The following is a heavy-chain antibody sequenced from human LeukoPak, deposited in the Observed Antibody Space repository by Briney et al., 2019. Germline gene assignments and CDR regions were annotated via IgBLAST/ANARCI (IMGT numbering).Heavy chain of an antibody. CDR3: ARDRAYGEYADLAY. CDR1: GFTVSSNY. D-gene: IGHD4-17*01. V-gene: IGHV3-53*01. CDR2: IYSGGNT. Sequence: QSGGSLRLSCAASGFTVSSNYMSWVRQAPGKGLEWVSVIYSGGNTYYADSVKGRFTISRENSKNTLYLQMNSLRAEDTAVYYWARDRAYGEYADLAYWGQGTLVTVSS. J-gene: IGHJ4*02.